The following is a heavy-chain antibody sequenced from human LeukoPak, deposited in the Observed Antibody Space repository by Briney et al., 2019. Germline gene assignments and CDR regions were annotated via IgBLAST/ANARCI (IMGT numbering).Heavy chain of an antibody. CDR1: GGTFSSYA. CDR3: AREPYSNSGYMDV. V-gene: IGHV1-18*01. J-gene: IGHJ6*03. D-gene: IGHD4-11*01. Sequence: GSSVKVSCKASGGTFSSYAISWVRQAPGQGLEWMGWISAYNGNTNYAQKLQGRVTMTTDTSTSTAYMELRSLRSDDTAVYYCAREPYSNSGYMDVWGKGTTVTVSS. CDR2: ISAYNGNT.